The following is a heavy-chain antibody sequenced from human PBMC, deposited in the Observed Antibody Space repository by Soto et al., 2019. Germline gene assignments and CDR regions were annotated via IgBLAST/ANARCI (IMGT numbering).Heavy chain of an antibody. CDR2: INPVNGNT. D-gene: IGHD6-13*01. V-gene: IGHV1-3*01. CDR3: ARGIATGQLDP. Sequence: QVQLVQSGAEVKKPGASVMLSCKASGYNFTTYTMNWVRQAPGQRLEWMGWINPVNGNTKSSQKFQDRVIITRDTSASTAYMELRSLRSEDTAVYYCARGIATGQLDPWGQGTLVIVSS. CDR1: GYNFTTYT. J-gene: IGHJ5*02.